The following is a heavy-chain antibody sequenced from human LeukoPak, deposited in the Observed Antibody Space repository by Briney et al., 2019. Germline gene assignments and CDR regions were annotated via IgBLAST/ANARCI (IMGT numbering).Heavy chain of an antibody. V-gene: IGHV4-59*01. J-gene: IGHJ6*02. CDR1: GGSISSYY. CDR2: IYYSGST. D-gene: IGHD6-13*01. Sequence: SETLSLTCTVSGGSISSYYWSWIRQPPGKGLEWIGYIYYSGSTNYNPSLKSRVTISVDTSKNQFSLKLSSVTAADTAVYYCARDLGAAAGDPYYYYGMDVWGQGTTVTVSS. CDR3: ARDLGAAAGDPYYYYGMDV.